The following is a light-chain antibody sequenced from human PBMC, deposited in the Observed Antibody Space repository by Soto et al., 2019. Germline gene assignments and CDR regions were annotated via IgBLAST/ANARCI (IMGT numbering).Light chain of an antibody. CDR2: GSS. CDR1: QSVSNNY. J-gene: IGKJ2*02. V-gene: IGKV3-20*01. Sequence: EVVLTQSPGTLSLSPGERATLSCRASQSVSNNYFAWYQQKPGQAPRLLIFGSSDRATGIPDRFSGSGSGTDFTLTISRLEPEDFAVYYCHQYGSSPGTFGQGTKLEIK. CDR3: HQYGSSPGT.